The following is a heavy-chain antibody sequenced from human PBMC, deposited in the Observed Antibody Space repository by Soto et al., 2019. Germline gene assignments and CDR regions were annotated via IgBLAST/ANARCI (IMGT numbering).Heavy chain of an antibody. V-gene: IGHV1-3*05. CDR2: INAGTGNT. J-gene: IGHJ4*02. CDR3: ARAVAVPADFDY. D-gene: IGHD6-19*01. Sequence: QVKLVQSGAEEKKPGASVKVSCKASGYTFTGYAMHWVRQAPAQRLEWMGWINAGTGNTKYSQKFQGRVTITRDTSASTAYMERISLRSEDTAVYSCARAVAVPADFDYWGQGTLVTVSS. CDR1: GYTFTGYA.